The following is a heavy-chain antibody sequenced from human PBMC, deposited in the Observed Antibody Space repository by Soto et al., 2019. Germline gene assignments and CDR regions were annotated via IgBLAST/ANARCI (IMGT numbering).Heavy chain of an antibody. V-gene: IGHV4-4*07. CDR1: GGSISSYY. CDR3: ARGGSPYDYVWGSYRYFDY. CDR2: IYTSGST. J-gene: IGHJ4*02. D-gene: IGHD3-16*02. Sequence: QVQLQESGPGLVKPSETLSLTCTVSGGSISSYYWSWIRQPAGKGLEWIGRIYTSGSTNYNPSLKSRVTMSADTSKNQFSLKLSSVTAADTAVYYCARGGSPYDYVWGSYRYFDYWGQGTLVTVSS.